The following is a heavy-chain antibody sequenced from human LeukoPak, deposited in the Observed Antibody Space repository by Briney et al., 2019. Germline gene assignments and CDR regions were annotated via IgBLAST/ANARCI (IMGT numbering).Heavy chain of an antibody. D-gene: IGHD3-3*01. CDR2: IASDGSYT. Sequence: PGGSLRLSCEGSGFVFSIYAIHWIRQSPDRGLEWVAVIASDGSYTGYVHSLRDRFTISRDNSKNTVYLDVTSLTPEDAAVYYCAREGTYSDYWSGYFEYWGQGTRVIVSS. CDR1: GFVFSIYA. CDR3: AREGTYSDYWSGYFEY. V-gene: IGHV3-30*04. J-gene: IGHJ4*02.